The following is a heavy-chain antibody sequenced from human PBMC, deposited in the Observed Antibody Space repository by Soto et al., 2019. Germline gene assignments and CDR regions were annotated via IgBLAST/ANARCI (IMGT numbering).Heavy chain of an antibody. V-gene: IGHV3-33*01. Sequence: QVQLVESVGGVVQPGRSLRLSCAASGFTFSTYGIHWVRQAPGKGLEWVAVIWYDGSNKYYADSVKGRFTISRDNSKNTLYLQMNSLRADDTAVYYCARDTHHYLDYWGQGTLVTVSS. J-gene: IGHJ4*02. CDR3: ARDTHHYLDY. CDR1: GFTFSTYG. CDR2: IWYDGSNK.